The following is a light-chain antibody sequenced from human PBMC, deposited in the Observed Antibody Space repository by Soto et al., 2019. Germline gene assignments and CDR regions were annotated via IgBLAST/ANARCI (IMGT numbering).Light chain of an antibody. Sequence: QSVLTQPPSASGTPGQRVIISCSGSSSSIGTNTVNWYRQLPGTAPNLLIYGNNQRPSGVPDRFSGSKSGTSASLAIRGLQAEDEDDYYCAAWGGSLDNVLFGGGTKLTVL. J-gene: IGLJ2*01. CDR3: AAWGGSLDNVL. V-gene: IGLV1-44*01. CDR2: GNN. CDR1: SSSIGTNT.